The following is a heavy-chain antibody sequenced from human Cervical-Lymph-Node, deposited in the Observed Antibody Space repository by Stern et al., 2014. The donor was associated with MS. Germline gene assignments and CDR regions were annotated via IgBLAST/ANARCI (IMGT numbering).Heavy chain of an antibody. J-gene: IGHJ6*02. V-gene: IGHV1-24*01. CDR3: ATLGFGYYALEV. D-gene: IGHD1-26*01. CDR1: GYTLTELS. Sequence: QVQLVQSGAVVKQPGASMKVSCKVSGYTLTELSMHWVRQAPGKGLEWMGGFDPADGKMIYAQKFQGRVTLTEDTSIDTAYMEVNRLRSEDTAVYYCATLGFGYYALEVWGHGTTVTVSS. CDR2: FDPADGKM.